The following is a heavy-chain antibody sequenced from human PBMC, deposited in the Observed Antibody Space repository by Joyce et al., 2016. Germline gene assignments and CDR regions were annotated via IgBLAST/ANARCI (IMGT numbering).Heavy chain of an antibody. V-gene: IGHV2-5*02. Sequence: QITLKESGPTLVKPTQTFTLTCTFSGFLFSTSGVGVGWIRQPPGKALEWLALIYWDDDKRYSPSLKSRLTITKDTSKNQVVLTMTNMDPVDTATYYCAHSPELYWFDPWGQGTLVTVSS. D-gene: IGHD3-10*01. CDR2: IYWDDDK. CDR1: GFLFSTSGVG. CDR3: AHSPELYWFDP. J-gene: IGHJ5*02.